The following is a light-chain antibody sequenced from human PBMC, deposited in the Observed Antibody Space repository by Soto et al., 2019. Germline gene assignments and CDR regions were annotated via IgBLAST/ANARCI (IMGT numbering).Light chain of an antibody. CDR2: DAS. CDR3: QKYNTYSIN. Sequence: DIQMTQSPSTLSASVVYRVTITCRASQSISSWLAWYQQKPGKAPKLLIYDASSLESGVPSRFSGSGSGTEFTLTISSLQPDDFATYYCQKYNTYSINFGQGTRLEIK. J-gene: IGKJ5*01. CDR1: QSISSW. V-gene: IGKV1-5*01.